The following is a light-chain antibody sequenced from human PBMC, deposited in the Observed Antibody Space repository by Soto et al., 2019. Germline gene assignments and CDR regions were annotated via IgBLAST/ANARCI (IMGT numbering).Light chain of an antibody. Sequence: EIVLTQSPATLSLSPGERATLSCRASQSVSSYLAWYQQKPGQAPRLLIYDASNRATGIPARFSGSGSGTDSTLTISSLEPEDFAIDYCQQRSNWSPVTFGGGTKVEIK. CDR2: DAS. CDR3: QQRSNWSPVT. V-gene: IGKV3-11*01. J-gene: IGKJ4*02. CDR1: QSVSSY.